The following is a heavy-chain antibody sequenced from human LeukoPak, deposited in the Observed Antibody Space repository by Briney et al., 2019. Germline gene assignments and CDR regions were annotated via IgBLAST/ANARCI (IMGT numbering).Heavy chain of an antibody. V-gene: IGHV1-2*06. Sequence: SVKVPCKASGYTFTGYYMHWVRQAPGQGLEWMGRINPNSGGTNYAQKFQGRVTMTRDTSISTAYMELSRLRSDDTAVYYCARETALVVAAKGWFDPWGQGTLVTVSS. D-gene: IGHD2-15*01. CDR3: ARETALVVAAKGWFDP. J-gene: IGHJ5*02. CDR1: GYTFTGYY. CDR2: INPNSGGT.